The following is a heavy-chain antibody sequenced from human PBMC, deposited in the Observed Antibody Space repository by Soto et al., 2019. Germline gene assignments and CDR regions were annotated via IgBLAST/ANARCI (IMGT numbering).Heavy chain of an antibody. Sequence: QVQLQESGPGLVKPSQTLSLTCTVSGGSISSGGYYWSWIRQHPGKGLEWIGYIYYSGSTYYNPSLKSRVTISVDTSKNQCSLKLSAVTAADTAVYYCASTPLSTMVRGVTYYFDYWGQGTMVTVSS. D-gene: IGHD3-10*01. J-gene: IGHJ4*02. CDR2: IYYSGST. CDR1: GGSISSGGYY. CDR3: ASTPLSTMVRGVTYYFDY. V-gene: IGHV4-31*03.